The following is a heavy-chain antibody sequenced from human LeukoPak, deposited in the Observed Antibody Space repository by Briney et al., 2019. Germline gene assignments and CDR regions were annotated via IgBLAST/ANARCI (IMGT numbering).Heavy chain of an antibody. CDR3: TRDGGSEWVPDFDY. CDR1: GFTFSSYW. Sequence: QPGGSLRLSCAASGFTFSSYWMNWVRHAPGGGLVWVSRINLDGSSTLHADSVKGRFTPSRDNAKNTLYLQMHSLRAEDTAVYYCTRDGGSEWVPDFDYWGQGTLVTVSS. J-gene: IGHJ4*02. D-gene: IGHD3-3*01. V-gene: IGHV3-74*03. CDR2: INLDGSST.